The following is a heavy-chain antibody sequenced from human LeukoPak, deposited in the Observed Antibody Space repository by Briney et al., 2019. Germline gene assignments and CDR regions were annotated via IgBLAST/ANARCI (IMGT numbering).Heavy chain of an antibody. CDR2: ISGSGGST. D-gene: IGHD2-2*01. J-gene: IGHJ5*02. V-gene: IGHV3-23*01. CDR1: GFTFSSYG. CDR3: AKVRGYCCSTSCHAPWFDP. Sequence: GGSLRLSCAASGFTFSSYGMSWVRQAPGKGLEWVSAISGSGGSTYYADSVKGRFTISRDNSKNTLYLQMNSLRAEDTAVYYCAKVRGYCCSTSCHAPWFDPWGQGTLVTVSS.